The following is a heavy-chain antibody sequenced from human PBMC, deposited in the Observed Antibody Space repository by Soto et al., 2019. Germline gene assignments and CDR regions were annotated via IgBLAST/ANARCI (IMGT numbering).Heavy chain of an antibody. D-gene: IGHD3-10*01. V-gene: IGHV4-34*01. CDR3: ARGKRYTMVRGVIITSDY. CDR1: GGSFSGYY. J-gene: IGHJ4*02. Sequence: SETLSLTCAVYGGSFSGYYWSWIRQPPGKGLEWIGEINHSGSTNYNPSLKSRVTISVDTSKNQFSLKLSSVTAADTAVYYCARGKRYTMVRGVIITSDYWGQGTLVTAPQ. CDR2: INHSGST.